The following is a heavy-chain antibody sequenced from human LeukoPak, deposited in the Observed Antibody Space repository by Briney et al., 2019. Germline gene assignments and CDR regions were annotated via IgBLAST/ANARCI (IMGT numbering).Heavy chain of an antibody. CDR3: AKDRGYGEHEPFES. Sequence: GGSLRLSCVASGFTFSDYAMNWVRQAPGKGLEWVAVASHDEVGKQFADSVKGRFTLSRDNSRDSVHLQMNRLRDEDTGVYYCAKDRGYGEHEPFESWGQGSLVTVSS. V-gene: IGHV3-30*18. CDR2: ASHDEVGK. CDR1: GFTFSDYA. J-gene: IGHJ4*02. D-gene: IGHD4-17*01.